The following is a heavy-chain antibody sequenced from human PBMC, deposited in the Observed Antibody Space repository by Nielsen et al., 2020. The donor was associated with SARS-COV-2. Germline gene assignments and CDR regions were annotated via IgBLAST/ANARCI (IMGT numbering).Heavy chain of an antibody. CDR3: AAPRAAMLY. J-gene: IGHJ4*02. Sequence: GESLKISCAASGFTFDDYAMHWVRQAPGKGLEWVANIKQDGSEKYYVDSVKGRFTISRDNAKNSLYLQMNSLRAEDTAVYYCAAPRAAMLYWGQGTLVTVSS. D-gene: IGHD5-18*01. CDR1: GFTFDDYA. V-gene: IGHV3-7*03. CDR2: IKQDGSEK.